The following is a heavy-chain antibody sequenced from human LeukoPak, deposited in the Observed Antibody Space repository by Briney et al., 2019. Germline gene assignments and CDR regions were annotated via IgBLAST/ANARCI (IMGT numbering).Heavy chain of an antibody. J-gene: IGHJ4*02. D-gene: IGHD1-26*01. CDR2: MYTSGST. CDR3: AKSGGYGLIDY. CDR1: GGSISSGSYY. Sequence: PSVTLSLTCTVSGGSISSGSYYWSWIRQPAGKGLEWIGRMYTSGSTNYNPSLKSRVTISIDTSKNQFSLRLSSVTAADTAMYYCAKSGGYGLIDYWGQGTLVTVSS. V-gene: IGHV4-61*02.